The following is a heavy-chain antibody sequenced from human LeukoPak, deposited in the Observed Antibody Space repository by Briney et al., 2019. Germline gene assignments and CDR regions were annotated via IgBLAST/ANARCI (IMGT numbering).Heavy chain of an antibody. CDR2: IKQDGSEK. V-gene: IGHV3-7*01. CDR3: ARDLAPERTFDY. J-gene: IGHJ4*02. D-gene: IGHD1-1*01. Sequence: GSLRLSCAASGFDFSTYAMSLVRQAPGKGLEWVANIKQDGSEKYYVDSVKGRFTISRDNAKNSLYLQMNSLRAEDTAVYYCARDLAPERTFDYWGQGTLVTVSS. CDR1: GFDFSTYA.